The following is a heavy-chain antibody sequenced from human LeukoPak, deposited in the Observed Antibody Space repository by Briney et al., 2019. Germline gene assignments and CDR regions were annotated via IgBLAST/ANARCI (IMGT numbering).Heavy chain of an antibody. J-gene: IGHJ3*02. CDR2: ISYDGSNK. D-gene: IGHD1-26*01. CDR3: AREVGTPQAFDI. V-gene: IGHV3-30-3*01. Sequence: AGGSLRLSCAASGFTFSSYAMHWVRQAPGKGLEWVAVISYDGSNKYYADSVKGRFTISRDNSKNSLYLQMNSLKAEDTAIYYCAREVGTPQAFDIWGQGTMVTVSS. CDR1: GFTFSSYA.